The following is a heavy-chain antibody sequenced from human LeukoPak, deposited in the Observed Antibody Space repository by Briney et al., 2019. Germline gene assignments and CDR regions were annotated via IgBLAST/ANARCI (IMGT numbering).Heavy chain of an antibody. J-gene: IGHJ4*02. CDR3: ARGEYYDSTPI. D-gene: IGHD3-22*01. V-gene: IGHV4-34*01. CDR2: INHSGST. CDR1: GGSFSGYY. Sequence: PSETLSLTCAVYGGSFSGYYWSWIRQPPGRGLEWIGEINHSGSTNYNPSLKSRVTISVDTSKNQFSLKLSSVTAADTAVYYCARGEYYDSTPIWGQGTLVTVSS.